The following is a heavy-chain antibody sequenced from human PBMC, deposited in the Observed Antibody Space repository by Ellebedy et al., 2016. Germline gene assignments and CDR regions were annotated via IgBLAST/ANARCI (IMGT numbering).Heavy chain of an antibody. D-gene: IGHD6-19*01. CDR2: INAGNGNT. CDR1: GYTFTSYS. J-gene: IGHJ2*01. Sequence: ASVKVSCXASGYTFTSYSMHWVRQAPGQRLEWMGWINAGNGNTKYSQKFQGRVTITRDTSASTAYMELSSLRSEDTAVYYCARENHSYSSGWYCRYFDLWGRGTLVTVSS. V-gene: IGHV1-3*01. CDR3: ARENHSYSSGWYCRYFDL.